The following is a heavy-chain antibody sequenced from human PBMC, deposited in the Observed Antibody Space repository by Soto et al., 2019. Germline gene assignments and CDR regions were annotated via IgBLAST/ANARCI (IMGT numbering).Heavy chain of an antibody. CDR3: ARMGSGTFYEGFDI. CDR1: GFSFTSYG. J-gene: IGHJ3*02. D-gene: IGHD3-16*01. V-gene: IGHV1-18*03. CDR2: ISAYSGNA. Sequence: QAQLVQSGAEVKKPGASVKVSCKASGFSFTSYGFSWVRQAPGQGLELMGWISAYSGNAKYEEKIQDRVTMTTDTATSTVYMELRRLRSDDMPVYYCARMGSGTFYEGFDIWGRGTMVTASS.